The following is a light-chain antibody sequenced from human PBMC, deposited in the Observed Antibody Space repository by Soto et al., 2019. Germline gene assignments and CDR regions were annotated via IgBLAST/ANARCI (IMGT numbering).Light chain of an antibody. CDR3: QTWGTGIVV. V-gene: IGLV4-69*01. CDR2: VNSDGSH. Sequence: QLVLTQSPSASASLGASVKLTCTLSSGHSSYAIAWHQQQPEKGPRYLMKVNSDGSHIKGEGIPDRFSGFSSGAERYLTISSLQSEDEADYYCQTWGTGIVVFGGGTKVTVL. J-gene: IGLJ2*01. CDR1: SGHSSYA.